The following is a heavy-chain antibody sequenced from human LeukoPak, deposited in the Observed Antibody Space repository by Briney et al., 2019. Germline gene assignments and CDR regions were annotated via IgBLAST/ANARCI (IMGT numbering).Heavy chain of an antibody. J-gene: IGHJ4*02. V-gene: IGHV3-74*01. D-gene: IGHD6-19*01. CDR3: ARDSTYSSGWLPPSSY. Sequence: GGSLRLSCAASGFTFSSYWMHWVRQAPGKGLVWVSRINTDGSSTSYADSVKGRFTISRDNAKNTLYLQMNSLRAEDTAVYYCARDSTYSSGWLPPSSYWGQGTLVTVSS. CDR1: GFTFSSYW. CDR2: INTDGSST.